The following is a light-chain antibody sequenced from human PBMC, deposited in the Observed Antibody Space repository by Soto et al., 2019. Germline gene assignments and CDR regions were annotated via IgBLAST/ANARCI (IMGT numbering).Light chain of an antibody. CDR1: SSNIGAGYD. CDR2: GNS. V-gene: IGLV1-40*01. CDR3: QSYDSSLSRV. Sequence: QSVLTQPPSVSGAPGQRVTISCTGSSSNIGAGYDVHWYQQLPGTAPKLLIYGNSNRPSGVPDRLSGSKSGTSASLAITGRQDEYEADYYCQSYDSSLSRVFGGGTKLTVL. J-gene: IGLJ2*01.